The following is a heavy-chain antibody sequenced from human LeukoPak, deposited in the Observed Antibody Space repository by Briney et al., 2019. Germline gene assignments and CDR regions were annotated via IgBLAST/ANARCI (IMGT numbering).Heavy chain of an antibody. Sequence: PGGSLRLSCAASGFTFSDYSMNWVRQAPGKGLEWVSSISDSGYYIYYTDSVKGRFTISRDNAKNSLYLQMNSLRAEDTAVYYRARVGGYYGGNSYWGQGTLVTVSS. CDR1: GFTFSDYS. CDR3: ARVGGYYGGNSY. V-gene: IGHV3-21*01. J-gene: IGHJ4*02. CDR2: ISDSGYYI. D-gene: IGHD4-23*01.